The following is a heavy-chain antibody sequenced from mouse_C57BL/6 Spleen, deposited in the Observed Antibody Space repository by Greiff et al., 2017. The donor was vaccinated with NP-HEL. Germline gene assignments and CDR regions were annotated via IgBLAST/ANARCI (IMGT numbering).Heavy chain of an antibody. V-gene: IGHV1-81*01. Sequence: KQRTGQGLEWIGEIYPRSGNTYYNEKFKGKATLTADKSSSTAYMELRSLTSEDSAVYFCARSYGYYDYDWFAYWGQGTLVTVSA. J-gene: IGHJ3*01. D-gene: IGHD2-4*01. CDR2: IYPRSGNT. CDR3: ARSYGYYDYDWFAY.